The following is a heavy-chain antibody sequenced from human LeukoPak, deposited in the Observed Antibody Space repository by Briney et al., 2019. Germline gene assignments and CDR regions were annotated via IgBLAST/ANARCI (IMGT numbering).Heavy chain of an antibody. CDR1: GFTFSSYS. CDR2: ISSSSSYI. D-gene: IGHD3-10*01. V-gene: IGHV3-21*01. J-gene: IGHJ4*02. CDR3: ARDGLLYYGSGRDFDY. Sequence: GGSLRLSCAASGFTFSSYSMNWVRQAPGKGLEWVSSISSSSSYIYYADSVKGRFTISRDNAKNSLYLQMNSLRAEDTAVYYCARDGLLYYGSGRDFDYWGQGTLVTVSS.